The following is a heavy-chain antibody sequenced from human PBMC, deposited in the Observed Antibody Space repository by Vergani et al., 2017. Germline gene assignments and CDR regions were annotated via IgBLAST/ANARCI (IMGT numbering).Heavy chain of an antibody. CDR1: GFTFSSYG. V-gene: IGHV3-30*03. J-gene: IGHJ4*02. Sequence: QVQLVESGGGVVQPGRSLRLSCAASGFTFSSYGMHWVRQAPGKGLEWVAVISYDGSNKYYADSVKGRLTISRDNSKDTLYLQMNSLRAEDTAVYYCARGGQVAVDYWGQGTLVTVSS. CDR3: ARGGQVAVDY. CDR2: ISYDGSNK. D-gene: IGHD6-19*01.